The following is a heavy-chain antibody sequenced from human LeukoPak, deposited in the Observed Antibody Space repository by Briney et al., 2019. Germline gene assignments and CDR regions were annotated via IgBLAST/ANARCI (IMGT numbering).Heavy chain of an antibody. CDR2: INHSGST. Sequence: PSETLSLTCAVYGGSFSGYYWSWIRQPPGKGLEWIGEINHSGSTNYNPSLKSRVTISVDTSKNQFSLKLSSVTAADTAVYYCARHGYYDSSGYYSSFDYWGQGTLVTVSS. V-gene: IGHV4-34*01. D-gene: IGHD3-22*01. J-gene: IGHJ4*02. CDR3: ARHGYYDSSGYYSSFDY. CDR1: GGSFSGYY.